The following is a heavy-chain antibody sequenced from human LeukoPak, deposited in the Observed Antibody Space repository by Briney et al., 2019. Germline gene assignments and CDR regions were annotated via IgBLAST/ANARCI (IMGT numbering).Heavy chain of an antibody. Sequence: PSETLSLTCTVSGGSISSYYWSWIRQPPGKGLEWIGYIYYSGSTNYNPSLKSRVTISVDTSKNQFSLKLSSVTAADTAVYYCVSRSTMYGDYLFYYWGQGTLVTVSS. J-gene: IGHJ4*02. V-gene: IGHV4-59*08. CDR1: GGSISSYY. D-gene: IGHD4-17*01. CDR3: VSRSTMYGDYLFYY. CDR2: IYYSGST.